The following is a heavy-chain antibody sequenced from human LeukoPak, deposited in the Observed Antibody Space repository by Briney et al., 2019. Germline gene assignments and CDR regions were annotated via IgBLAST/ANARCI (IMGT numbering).Heavy chain of an antibody. D-gene: IGHD2/OR15-2a*01. CDR3: ATYFHSNVNSHVRFDC. Sequence: PGGSLRLSCAASGFTFSNYWMTWVRQAPEKGLEWVASIKQDGTEEYYVDSVKGRFTISRDNAKNSLYLQMNSLRAEDTAVYYCATYFHSNVNSHVRFDCWDQGTLVSVSS. J-gene: IGHJ4*02. V-gene: IGHV3-7*01. CDR2: IKQDGTEE. CDR1: GFTFSNYW.